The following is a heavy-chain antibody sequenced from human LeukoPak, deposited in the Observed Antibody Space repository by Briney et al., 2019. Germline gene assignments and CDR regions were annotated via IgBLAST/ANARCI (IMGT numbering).Heavy chain of an antibody. Sequence: QPGGSLRLSCAASGFTFSSYAMSWVRQAPGKGLEWVSAISGSGGSTYYADSVKGRFTISRDNSKNTLYLQMNSLRAEDTAVYYCAKEESGSYYRIWSRSIDYWGQGTLVTVSS. CDR2: ISGSGGST. J-gene: IGHJ4*02. V-gene: IGHV3-23*01. D-gene: IGHD1-26*01. CDR3: AKEESGSYYRIWSRSIDY. CDR1: GFTFSSYA.